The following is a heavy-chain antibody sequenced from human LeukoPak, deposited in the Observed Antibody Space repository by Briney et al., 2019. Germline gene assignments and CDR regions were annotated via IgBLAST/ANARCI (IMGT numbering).Heavy chain of an antibody. CDR2: INHSGST. J-gene: IGHJ4*02. Sequence: PSEALSLTCAVYGGSFSGYYWSWIRQPPGKGLEWIGEINHSGSTNYNPSLKSRVTISVDTSKNQFSLKLSSVTAADTAVYYCARGYGIAARPWGYWGQGTLVTVSS. D-gene: IGHD6-6*01. CDR3: ARGYGIAARPWGY. CDR1: GGSFSGYY. V-gene: IGHV4-34*01.